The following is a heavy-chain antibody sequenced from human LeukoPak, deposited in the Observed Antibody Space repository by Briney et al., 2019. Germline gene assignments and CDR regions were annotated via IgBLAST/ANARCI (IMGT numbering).Heavy chain of an antibody. Sequence: GGSLRLSCAASGFTFSSYAMSWVRQAPGKGLEWVSAISGSGGSTYYADSVKGRFTISRDNSKNTLYLQMNSLRAEDTAVYYCAKDYGIQLYPPYKTMVGIDYWGQGTLVTVSS. V-gene: IGHV3-23*01. J-gene: IGHJ4*02. CDR2: ISGSGGST. CDR3: AKDYGIQLYPPYKTMVGIDY. D-gene: IGHD5-18*01. CDR1: GFTFSSYA.